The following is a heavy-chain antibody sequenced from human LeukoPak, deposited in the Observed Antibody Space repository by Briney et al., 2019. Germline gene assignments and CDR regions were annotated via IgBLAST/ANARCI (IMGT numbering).Heavy chain of an antibody. CDR1: GGSISSGSYY. D-gene: IGHD3-10*01. Sequence: KPSQTLSLTCTVSGGSISSGSYYWSWIRQPAGKGLEWIGRIYTSGSTNYNPSLNSRVTISGDTSKNQFSMKLSSVTAADTAVYYCARDYYYYGSGGYSEYFQNWGQGTLVTVSS. CDR2: IYTSGST. J-gene: IGHJ1*01. CDR3: ARDYYYYGSGGYSEYFQN. V-gene: IGHV4-61*02.